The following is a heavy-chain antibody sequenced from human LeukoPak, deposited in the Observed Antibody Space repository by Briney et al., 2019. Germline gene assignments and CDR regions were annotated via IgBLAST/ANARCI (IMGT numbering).Heavy chain of an antibody. V-gene: IGHV3-53*01. CDR1: GFTVSRNY. Sequence: GGSLRLSCAASGFTVSRNYMSWVRQAPGKGLEWVSVIYSGGSTYYADSVKGRFTISRDNSKNTLYLQMNSLRAEDTAVYYCARDILTGYYTSYWGQGTLVTVSS. CDR3: ARDILTGYYTSY. CDR2: IYSGGST. D-gene: IGHD3-9*01. J-gene: IGHJ4*02.